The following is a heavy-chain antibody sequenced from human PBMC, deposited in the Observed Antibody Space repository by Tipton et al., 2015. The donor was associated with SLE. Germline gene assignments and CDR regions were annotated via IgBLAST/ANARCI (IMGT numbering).Heavy chain of an antibody. CDR1: GFTFSIYA. D-gene: IGHD3-10*01. Sequence: SLRLSCAASGFTFSIYAMHWVRQAPGKGLEWVALISDDGTNKYYADSVKGRFTISRGNSKNTLYLQLNSLRAEDTAVYYCARSYGSGTYLYYGMDVWGQGTTVTVSS. CDR2: ISDDGTNK. V-gene: IGHV3-30*04. CDR3: ARSYGSGTYLYYGMDV. J-gene: IGHJ6*02.